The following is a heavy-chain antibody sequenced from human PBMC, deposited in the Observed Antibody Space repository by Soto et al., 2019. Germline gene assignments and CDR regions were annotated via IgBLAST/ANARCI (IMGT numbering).Heavy chain of an antibody. J-gene: IGHJ3*02. V-gene: IGHV3-30*03. CDR3: ATDLWAGSSWYATYDGFDS. CDR1: GFTFSSYG. CDR2: ISYDGSNK. D-gene: IGHD6-13*01. Sequence: QVQLVESGGGVVQPGRSLRLSCAASGFTFSSYGMHWVRQAPGKGLEWVAVISYDGSNKYYADSVKGRFTISRDNSKNRLYLQMNSLRADDTAVYYCATDLWAGSSWYATYDGFDSGGRVTMVTVSA.